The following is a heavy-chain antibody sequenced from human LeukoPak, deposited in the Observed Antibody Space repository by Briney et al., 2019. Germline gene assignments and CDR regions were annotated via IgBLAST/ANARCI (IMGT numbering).Heavy chain of an antibody. D-gene: IGHD3-10*01. V-gene: IGHV3-33*08. CDR1: GFTFSDYY. J-gene: IGHJ4*02. CDR2: IWYDGSNK. Sequence: SGGSLRLSCAASGFTFSDYYMSWIRQAPGKGLEWVAVIWYDGSNKYYADSVKGRFTISRDNSKNTLYLQMNSLRAEDTAVYYCARDSSITMVRGFDYWGQGTLVTVSS. CDR3: ARDSSITMVRGFDY.